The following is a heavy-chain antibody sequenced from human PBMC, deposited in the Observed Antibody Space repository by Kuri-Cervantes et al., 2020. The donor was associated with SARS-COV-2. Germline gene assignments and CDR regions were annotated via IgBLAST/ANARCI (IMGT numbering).Heavy chain of an antibody. CDR1: GYTFTSYG. D-gene: IGHD6-13*01. CDR3: AGAAAGTEAFDY. Sequence: ASVKVSCKASGYTFTSYGISWVRQAPGQGLEWMRWISAYNGNTNYAQELQGRVTMTTDTSTSTAYMELRSLRSDDTAVYYCAGAAAGTEAFDYWGQGTLVTVSS. CDR2: ISAYNGNT. J-gene: IGHJ4*02. V-gene: IGHV1-18*01.